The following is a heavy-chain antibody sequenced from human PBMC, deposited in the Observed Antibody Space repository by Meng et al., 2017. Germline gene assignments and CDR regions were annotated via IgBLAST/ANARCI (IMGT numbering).Heavy chain of an antibody. CDR3: ARGTDYGDYYFDY. CDR2: IYHSGST. V-gene: IGHV4-34*01. Sequence: QLQQWGAVLLKPSETLSLTCAVYGGSFSGYYWSWVRQPPGKGLEWIGEIYHSGSTNYNPSLKSRVTISVDKSKNQFSLKLSSVTAADTAVYYCARGTDYGDYYFDYWGQGTLVTVSS. CDR1: GGSFSGYY. D-gene: IGHD4-17*01. J-gene: IGHJ4*02.